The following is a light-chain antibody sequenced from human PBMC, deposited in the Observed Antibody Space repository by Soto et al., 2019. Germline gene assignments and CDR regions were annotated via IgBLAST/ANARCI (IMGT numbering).Light chain of an antibody. CDR3: SSYASSSTS. CDR2: EVS. J-gene: IGLJ1*01. Sequence: QSVLTQPASVSGSPGQSITISCTGTSSDVGGYNYVSWCQQHPGKAPKLMIYEVSNRPSGVSHRFSGSKSGNTASLTISGLQAEDEADYYCSSYASSSTSFGTGTKVTAL. V-gene: IGLV2-14*01. CDR1: SSDVGGYNY.